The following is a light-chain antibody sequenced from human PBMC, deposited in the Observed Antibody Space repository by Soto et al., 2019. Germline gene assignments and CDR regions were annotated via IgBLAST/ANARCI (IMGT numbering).Light chain of an antibody. CDR2: EVS. J-gene: IGLJ2*01. V-gene: IGLV2-14*01. CDR1: SSDVGGYNY. CDR3: SSYTSSSPRV. Sequence: QSVLTQPASVSGSPGQSITISCTGTSSDVGGYNYVSWYQQHPVKAHKLMIYEVSNRPSGVSNRFSGSKSGNTASLTISGLQAEDGSDYYCSSYTSSSPRVFGGATQLTVL.